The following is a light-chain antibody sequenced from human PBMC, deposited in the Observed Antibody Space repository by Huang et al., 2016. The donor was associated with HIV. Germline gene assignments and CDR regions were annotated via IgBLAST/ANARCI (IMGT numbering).Light chain of an antibody. CDR1: QTISTY. CDR2: AAS. Sequence: DIQMTQSPSSLSASVGDCVTITCRASQTISTYLNWYQQKPGSAPKLLIYAASTLQSGVPSRFSGSGSGTDFTLSITSLQPEDFATYYCQQSHASPRTFGLGTKVEIK. J-gene: IGKJ1*01. CDR3: QQSHASPRT. V-gene: IGKV1-39*01.